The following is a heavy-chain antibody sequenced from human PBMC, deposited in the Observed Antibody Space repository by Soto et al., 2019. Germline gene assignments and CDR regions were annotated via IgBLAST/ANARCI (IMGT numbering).Heavy chain of an antibody. V-gene: IGHV4-31*03. CDR2: IFHTGTT. Sequence: QVQLQESGPGLAKPSQTLSLTCTVSGASLSSGGYYWTWIRQVPGKALEWIGYIFHTGTTFYNPSLKSRVVMSIEKSDNQFSLSLRSVHAADTAVYYCARGLGYDSNGRFLAAFDVWGQGTMVTVSS. CDR3: ARGLGYDSNGRFLAAFDV. D-gene: IGHD3-22*01. J-gene: IGHJ3*01. CDR1: GASLSSGGYY.